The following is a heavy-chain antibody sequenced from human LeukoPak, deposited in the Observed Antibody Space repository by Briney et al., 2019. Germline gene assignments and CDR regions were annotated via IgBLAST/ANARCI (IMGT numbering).Heavy chain of an antibody. CDR1: GYSFTSYW. CDR2: IYPGDSDT. D-gene: IGHD1-14*01. Sequence: GESLKISCKGSGYSFTSYWIGWVRQMPGKGLEWMGIIYPGDSDTRYSPSFQGQVTISADKSISTAYLQWSSLKASDTAMYYCARHSVPHATGAAFDIWGQGTMVTVSS. CDR3: ARHSVPHATGAAFDI. V-gene: IGHV5-51*01. J-gene: IGHJ3*02.